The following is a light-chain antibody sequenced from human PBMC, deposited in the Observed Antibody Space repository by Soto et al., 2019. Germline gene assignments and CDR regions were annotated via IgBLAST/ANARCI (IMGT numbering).Light chain of an antibody. V-gene: IGKV1-5*01. CDR3: QQYYSYPRT. CDR1: QSIGSW. CDR2: DAS. J-gene: IGKJ5*01. Sequence: DIQMTQSPSTLSASVGDRVTITCRASQSIGSWLAWYQQKPGKAPKVLIYDASSLESGVPSRFSGSGSGTDFTLTISCLLSEDFATYYCQQYYSYPRTFGQATRLEI.